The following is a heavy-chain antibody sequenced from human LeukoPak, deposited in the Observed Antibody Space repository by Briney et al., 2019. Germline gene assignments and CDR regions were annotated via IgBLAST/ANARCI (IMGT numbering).Heavy chain of an antibody. J-gene: IGHJ4*02. CDR2: INHSGST. CDR3: ARGRRTGPDIVVVVAATETQSSFYFDY. Sequence: PSETLSLTCAVYGGSFSGYYWSWIRQPPGKGLEWIGEINHSGSTNYNPSLKSRVTISVDTSKNQFSLKLSSVTAADTAAYYCARGRRTGPDIVVVVAATETQSSFYFDYWGQGTLVTVSS. V-gene: IGHV4-34*01. D-gene: IGHD2-15*01. CDR1: GGSFSGYY.